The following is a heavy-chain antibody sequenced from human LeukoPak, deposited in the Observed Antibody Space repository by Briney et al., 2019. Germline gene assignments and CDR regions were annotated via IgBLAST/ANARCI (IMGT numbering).Heavy chain of an antibody. CDR3: AGDSSGYHPFDY. V-gene: IGHV1-3*01. J-gene: IGHJ4*02. Sequence: ASVKVSCKASGYTFTSYAMHWVRQAPGQRLEWMGWINAGNGNTKYSQKFQGRVTITRDTSASTAYMELSSLRSEDTAAYYCAGDSSGYHPFDYWGQGTLVTVSS. CDR2: INAGNGNT. CDR1: GYTFTSYA. D-gene: IGHD3-22*01.